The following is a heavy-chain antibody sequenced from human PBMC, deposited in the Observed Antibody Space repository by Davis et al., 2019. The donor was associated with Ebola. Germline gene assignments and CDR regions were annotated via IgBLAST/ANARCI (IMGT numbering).Heavy chain of an antibody. Sequence: ASVKVSCKASGYTFTGYYMHWVRQAPGQGLEWMGWINPNSGGTNYAQKFQGWVTMTRDTSISTAYMELSRLRSDDTAVYYCARAPTWSEINYYCLDYWGQGTLVTVSS. J-gene: IGHJ4*02. V-gene: IGHV1-2*04. D-gene: IGHD3-22*01. CDR3: ARAPTWSEINYYCLDY. CDR1: GYTFTGYY. CDR2: INPNSGGT.